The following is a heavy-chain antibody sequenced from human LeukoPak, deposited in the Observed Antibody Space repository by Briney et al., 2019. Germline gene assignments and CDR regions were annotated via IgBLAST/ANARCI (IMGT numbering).Heavy chain of an antibody. CDR3: ATTRTMGFGVGTVDY. D-gene: IGHD3-3*01. CDR2: IYTSGNT. J-gene: IGHJ4*02. CDR1: GGSISSGGYY. Sequence: PSQTLSLTCTVSGGSISSGGYYWSWIRQPAGKGLEWIGRIYTSGNTNYNPSLKSRVTISVDTSKNQFSLKLSSVTAADTAVYYCATTRTMGFGVGTVDYWGQGTLVTVSS. V-gene: IGHV4-61*02.